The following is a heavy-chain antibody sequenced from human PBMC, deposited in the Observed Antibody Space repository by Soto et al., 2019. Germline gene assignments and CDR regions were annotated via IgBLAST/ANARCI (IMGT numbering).Heavy chain of an antibody. J-gene: IGHJ6*02. Sequence: SVKVSCKASGGTFSSYAISWVRQAPGQELEWMGGIIPIFGTASYAQKLQGRVTITADESTSTAYMELSSLRSEDTAVYYCARDRSGNNGVCYSCHSYGMDVWGQGTTVTVSS. V-gene: IGHV1-69*13. CDR2: IIPIFGTA. CDR1: GGTFSSYA. D-gene: IGHD2-8*01. CDR3: ARDRSGNNGVCYSCHSYGMDV.